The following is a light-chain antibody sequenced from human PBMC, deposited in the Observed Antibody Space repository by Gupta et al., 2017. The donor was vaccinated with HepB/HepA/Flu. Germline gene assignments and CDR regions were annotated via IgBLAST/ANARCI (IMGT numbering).Light chain of an antibody. CDR1: SSNIGAGYE. Sequence: QSVLTQPPSVSGAPGQRVTISCTGSSSNIGAGYEVHWYQQLPGTAPNLLIYDNSNRPSGVAERVSGSKSGTSASLAITGLQAEEEADYYCQSYDSSLSGSVVFGGGTKLTVL. CDR3: QSYDSSLSGSVV. V-gene: IGLV1-40*01. CDR2: DNS. J-gene: IGLJ2*01.